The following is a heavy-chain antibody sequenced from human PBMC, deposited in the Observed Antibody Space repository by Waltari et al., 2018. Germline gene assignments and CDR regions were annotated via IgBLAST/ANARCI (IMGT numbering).Heavy chain of an antibody. Sequence: QVQLVQSGAEVKKPGASVKVSCKASGYTFTGYYMHWVRQAPGQGLEWMGWIDPNSGGTNFAQKVQGRVTMTRDTSVSTAYMDLSRLRSDDTAVYYCARGKGSGWDYWGQGTLVTVSS. CDR2: IDPNSGGT. CDR1: GYTFTGYY. CDR3: ARGKGSGWDY. V-gene: IGHV1-2*02. D-gene: IGHD6-19*01. J-gene: IGHJ4*02.